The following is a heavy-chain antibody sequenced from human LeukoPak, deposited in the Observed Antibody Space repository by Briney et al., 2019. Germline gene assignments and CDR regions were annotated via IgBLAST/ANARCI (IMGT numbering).Heavy chain of an antibody. D-gene: IGHD3-9*01. J-gene: IGHJ4*02. V-gene: IGHV3-30*04. CDR1: GFTFSNYA. Sequence: GGSLRLSCAASGFTFSNYAMHWVRQAPGKGLEWVAVISCDGSNKYYADSVKGRFTISRDNSKNTLYLQMNSLRAEDTAVYYCARSYYDVLTGYGEVDYWGQGTLVTVSS. CDR2: ISCDGSNK. CDR3: ARSYYDVLTGYGEVDY.